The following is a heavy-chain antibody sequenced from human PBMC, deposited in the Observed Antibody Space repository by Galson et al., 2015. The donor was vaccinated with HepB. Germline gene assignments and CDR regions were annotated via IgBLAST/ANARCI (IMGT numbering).Heavy chain of an antibody. V-gene: IGHV3-20*04. CDR2: ITWSGDDT. CDR3: VREPFGSVSYAV. Sequence: SLRLSCAASGFSFNEHDMTWVRQAPGKGLEWVSAITWSGDDTAYADSVKGRFTVSRDNAKNSLYLQMNSLRAEDTAFYYCVREPFGSVSYAVWGQGTLVTVSS. CDR1: GFSFNEHD. J-gene: IGHJ4*02. D-gene: IGHD3-10*01.